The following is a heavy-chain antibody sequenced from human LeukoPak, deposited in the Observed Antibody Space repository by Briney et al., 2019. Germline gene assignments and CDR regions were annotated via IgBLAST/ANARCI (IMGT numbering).Heavy chain of an antibody. Sequence: PSETLSLTCAVYGGSFSGYSWTWIRQPPGKGLEWIGEINHSGSTNYNPSLKSRVTVSVDTPKKQFSLKLTSVTAADTAVYYCARPTTGTTNYFDYWGQGTLVTVSS. CDR3: ARPTTGTTNYFDY. D-gene: IGHD1-7*01. CDR2: INHSGST. CDR1: GGSFSGYS. V-gene: IGHV4-34*01. J-gene: IGHJ4*02.